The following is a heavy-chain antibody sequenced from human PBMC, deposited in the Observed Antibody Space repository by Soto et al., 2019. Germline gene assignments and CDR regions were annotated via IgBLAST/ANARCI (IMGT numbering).Heavy chain of an antibody. Sequence: GGSLTLSCAASGFTFSSYAMSWVRQAPGKGLEWVSAISGSGGSTYYADSVKGRFTISRDNSKNTLHLQMNGLRAEDTALYYCAKGKPSLDYWGQGTLVTVSS. J-gene: IGHJ4*02. CDR3: AKGKPSLDY. V-gene: IGHV3-23*01. CDR2: ISGSGGST. CDR1: GFTFSSYA.